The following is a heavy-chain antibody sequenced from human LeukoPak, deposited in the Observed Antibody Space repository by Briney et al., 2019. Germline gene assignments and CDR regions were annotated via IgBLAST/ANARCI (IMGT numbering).Heavy chain of an antibody. CDR2: INHSGST. CDR3: AAIPTGYFCSTTSCSGY. D-gene: IGHD2-2*01. V-gene: IGHV4-34*01. Sequence: SETLSLTCAVYGGSFSGYYWSWIRQPPGKGLELIGEINHSGSTNYNPSLKSRVTISVDTSKNQFSLKLSSVTAADTAVYYCAAIPTGYFCSTTSCSGYWGQGTLVTVFS. J-gene: IGHJ4*02. CDR1: GGSFSGYY.